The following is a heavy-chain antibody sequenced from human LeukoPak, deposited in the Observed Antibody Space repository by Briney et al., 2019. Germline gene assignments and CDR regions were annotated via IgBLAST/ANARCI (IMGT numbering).Heavy chain of an antibody. Sequence: PSGTLSLTCAVSGDSISNDHWWSWVRQSPGKGLEWIGEIHQSESTNYNPSFESRPTISVDKSKNQFSLKLRSVTAADTAVYYCARAGHYCLDYLGQGTLVTVSS. CDR3: ARAGHYCLDY. J-gene: IGHJ4*02. CDR1: GDSISNDHW. V-gene: IGHV4-4*02. D-gene: IGHD3-10*01. CDR2: IHQSEST.